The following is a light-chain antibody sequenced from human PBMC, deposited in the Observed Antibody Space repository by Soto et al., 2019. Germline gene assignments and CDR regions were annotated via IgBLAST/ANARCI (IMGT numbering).Light chain of an antibody. CDR2: DAS. CDR3: QQRSNWL. J-gene: IGKJ3*01. V-gene: IGKV3-11*01. CDR1: QSVSNY. Sequence: ENVLTQSPATLSLSPGERATLSCRASQSVSNYVAWYQQKPGQAPRLLIYDASNRATGVPARFSGSGSGTDFTLTISSLEPEDFAVYYCQQRSNWLFXPGTKVDIK.